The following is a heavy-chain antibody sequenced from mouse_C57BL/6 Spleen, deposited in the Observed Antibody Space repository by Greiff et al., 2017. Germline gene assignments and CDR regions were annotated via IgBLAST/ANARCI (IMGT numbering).Heavy chain of an antibody. V-gene: IGHV2-9-1*01. D-gene: IGHD2-4*01. Sequence: VQVVESGPGLVAPSQSLSITCTVSGFSLTSYAISWVRQPPGKGLEWLGVIWTGGGTNYNSALKSRLSISKDNSKSQVFLKMNSQQTDDTSRYYCARNDEYEPWFAYWGQGTLVTVSA. CDR2: IWTGGGT. CDR3: ARNDEYEPWFAY. CDR1: GFSLTSYA. J-gene: IGHJ3*01.